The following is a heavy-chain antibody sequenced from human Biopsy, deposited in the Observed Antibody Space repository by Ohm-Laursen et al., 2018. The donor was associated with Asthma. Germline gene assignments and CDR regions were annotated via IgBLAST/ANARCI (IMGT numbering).Heavy chain of an antibody. V-gene: IGHV1-69*13. J-gene: IGHJ6*02. D-gene: IGHD3-16*01. CDR3: ARVDAIMISGDFYFYSGFDL. Sequence: GASVKVSCKASGGTFRTHAFNWVRQAPGQGLEWMGGIIPMYGVPKVAQKFQGRVTITADESTSTAYMEMSSLRPEDTAVYYCARVDAIMISGDFYFYSGFDLWGQGTTVRVSS. CDR1: GGTFRTHA. CDR2: IIPMYGVP.